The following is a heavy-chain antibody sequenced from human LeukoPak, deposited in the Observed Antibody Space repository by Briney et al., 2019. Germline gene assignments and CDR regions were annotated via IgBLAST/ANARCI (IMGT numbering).Heavy chain of an antibody. CDR1: GFTFSSYA. V-gene: IGHV3-48*04. Sequence: PGGSLRLSCAASGFTFSSYAMSWVRQAPGKGLEWVSYISSSGSTIYYADSVKGRFAISRDNAKNSLYLQMNSLRAEYTAVYYCASRDGYNIDYWGQGTLVTVSS. CDR3: ASRDGYNIDY. CDR2: ISSSGSTI. J-gene: IGHJ4*02. D-gene: IGHD5-24*01.